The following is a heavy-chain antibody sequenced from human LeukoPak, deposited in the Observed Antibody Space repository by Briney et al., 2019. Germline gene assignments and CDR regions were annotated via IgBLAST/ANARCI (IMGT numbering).Heavy chain of an antibody. CDR3: ARGDYSNYPAPREYYYYGMDV. V-gene: IGHV1-69*04. CDR2: IVPILGIA. J-gene: IGHJ6*02. Sequence: SVKVSCKASGGTFSSYAISWVRQAPGQGLEWMGRIVPILGIANYAQKFQGRVTITADKSTSTAYMELGSLRSEDTAVYYCARGDYSNYPAPREYYYYGMDVWGQGTTVTVSS. CDR1: GGTFSSYA. D-gene: IGHD4-11*01.